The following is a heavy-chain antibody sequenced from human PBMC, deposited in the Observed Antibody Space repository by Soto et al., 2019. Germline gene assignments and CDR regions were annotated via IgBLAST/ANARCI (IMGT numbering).Heavy chain of an antibody. V-gene: IGHV3-23*01. CDR2: ISGSGGST. CDR3: AQDIPTWNCAFDY. D-gene: IGHD1-7*01. CDR1: GFTFSSSA. J-gene: IGHJ4*02. Sequence: GGTPRLACAASGFTFSSSAMSCARQAPGKGREWVSAISGSGGSTYYADSVKGRFTISRDNSKNTLYLQMNSLRAEDTAVYYCAQDIPTWNCAFDYWGQGT.